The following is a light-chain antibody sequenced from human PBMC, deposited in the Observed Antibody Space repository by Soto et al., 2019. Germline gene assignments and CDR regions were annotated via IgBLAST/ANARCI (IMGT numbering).Light chain of an antibody. J-gene: IGKJ1*01. CDR1: QSISSY. CDR3: QQSYSPPPT. CDR2: AAS. Sequence: DIQMTQSPSSLSASVGYIGTITCRSSQSISSYLNRYQQKPGKAPKLLIYAASSLQSGVPSRFSGSGSGTDFTLTISSLQPEDFETYYCQQSYSPPPTFGQGTKVDIK. V-gene: IGKV1-39*01.